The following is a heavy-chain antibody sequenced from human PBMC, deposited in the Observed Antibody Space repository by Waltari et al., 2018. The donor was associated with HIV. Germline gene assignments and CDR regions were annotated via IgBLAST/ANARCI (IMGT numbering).Heavy chain of an antibody. V-gene: IGHV1-2*02. CDR2: SNPDNGCT. D-gene: IGHD2-15*01. Sequence: QVQLVQSGAEVKKPGASVKISCKASGYTFTGYYMHWVRQAPGQGLEWMGWSNPDNGCTKYAQKFQGRVTMTRDTSISTAYMELSRLRSDDTAVYYCARDICNGGSCYSYYFDYWGQGTLVTVSS. CDR1: GYTFTGYY. CDR3: ARDICNGGSCYSYYFDY. J-gene: IGHJ4*02.